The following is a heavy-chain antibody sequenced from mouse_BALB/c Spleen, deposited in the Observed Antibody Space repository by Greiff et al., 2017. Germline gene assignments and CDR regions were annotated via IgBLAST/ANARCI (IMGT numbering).Heavy chain of an antibody. J-gene: IGHJ3*01. CDR1: GYTFTSYY. V-gene: IGHV1S56*01. D-gene: IGHD2-14*01. CDR3: ARDRFWFAY. CDR2: IYPGNVNT. Sequence: QVQLKESGPELVKPGASVRISCKASGYTFTSYYIHWVKQRPGQGLEWIGWIYPGNVNTKYNEKFKGKATLTADKSSSTAYMQLSSLTSEDSAVYFCARDRFWFAYWGQGTLVTVSA.